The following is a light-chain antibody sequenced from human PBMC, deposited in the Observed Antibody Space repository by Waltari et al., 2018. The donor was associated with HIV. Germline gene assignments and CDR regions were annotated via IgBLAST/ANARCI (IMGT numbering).Light chain of an antibody. CDR2: KIS. Sequence: DIVMTKTPLSSPVTLGQPASISCTYSQSLLHSDGNTYLSWVHQRPGQPPRLLIYKISDRFAGVPDRFSGSGAGADFTLKISTVEADDVGVYYCMQAKQFPYTFGQGTKLEIK. J-gene: IGKJ2*01. CDR3: MQAKQFPYT. V-gene: IGKV2-24*01. CDR1: QSLLHSDGNTY.